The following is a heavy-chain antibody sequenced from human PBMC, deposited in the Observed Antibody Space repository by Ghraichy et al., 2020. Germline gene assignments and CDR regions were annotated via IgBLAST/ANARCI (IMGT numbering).Heavy chain of an antibody. V-gene: IGHV4-59*01. CDR1: GGSISSYY. CDR2: IYYSGST. CDR3: ARGQLWFLY. D-gene: IGHD5-18*01. Sequence: ESLNISCTVSGGSISSYYWSWIRQPPGKGLEWIGYIYYSGSTNYNPSLKSRVTISVDTSKNQFSLKLSSVTAADTAVYYCARGQLWFLYWGQGTLVTVSS. J-gene: IGHJ4*02.